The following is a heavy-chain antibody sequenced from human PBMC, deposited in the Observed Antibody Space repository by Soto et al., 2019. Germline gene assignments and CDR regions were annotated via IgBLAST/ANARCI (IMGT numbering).Heavy chain of an antibody. V-gene: IGHV3-33*01. J-gene: IGHJ6*02. D-gene: IGHD3-10*01. Sequence: QVQLVESGGGVVQPGRSLRLSCAASGFTFSSYGMHWVRQAPGKGLEWVAVIWYDGSNKYYADSVKGRFTISRDKSKNTLYLQMNSLRAEDTAVYYCARVERILWFGECGMDVWGQGTTVTVSS. CDR3: ARVERILWFGECGMDV. CDR2: IWYDGSNK. CDR1: GFTFSSYG.